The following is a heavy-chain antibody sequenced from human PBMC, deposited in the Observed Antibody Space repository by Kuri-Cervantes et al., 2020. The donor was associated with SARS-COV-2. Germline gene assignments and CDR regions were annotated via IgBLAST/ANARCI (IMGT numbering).Heavy chain of an antibody. D-gene: IGHD2-2*01. J-gene: IGHJ6*03. CDR3: ATVAEQLVVPAAIGFRYYYYYMDV. CDR1: GYTFTSYG. CDR2: FDPEDGET. V-gene: IGHV1-24*01. Sequence: ASVKVSCKASGYTFTSYGISWVRQAPGQGLEWMGGFDPEDGETIYAQKFQGRVTMTEDTSTDTAYMELSSLRSEDTAVYYCATVAEQLVVPAAIGFRYYYYYMDVWGKGTTVTVSS.